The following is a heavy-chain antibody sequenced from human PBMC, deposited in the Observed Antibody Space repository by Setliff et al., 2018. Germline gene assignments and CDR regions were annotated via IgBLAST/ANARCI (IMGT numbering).Heavy chain of an antibody. J-gene: IGHJ5*02. CDR1: GFSVSNDF. CDR3: ARGRLGGHHGWFDP. CDR2: IYSGGSRT. Sequence: PGGSLRLSCVVSGFSVSNDFMGWVRQAPGKGLEWVSVIYSGGSRTYSADSVKGRFTISRDNSKNTLFLQMNSLRAEDTAVYYCARGRLGGHHGWFDPWGQGTLVTVSS. V-gene: IGHV3-53*01. D-gene: IGHD3-16*01.